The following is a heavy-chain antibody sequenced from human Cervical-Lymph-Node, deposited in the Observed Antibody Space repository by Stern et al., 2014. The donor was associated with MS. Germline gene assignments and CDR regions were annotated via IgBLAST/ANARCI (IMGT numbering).Heavy chain of an antibody. V-gene: IGHV2-70*01. J-gene: IGHJ4*02. D-gene: IGHD6-19*01. CDR2: IDWDDDK. CDR3: ARIRWGAVAPHFDY. Sequence: QVTLKESGPALVKPTQTLTLTCTFSGFSLSTSGMCVSWIRQPPGKALERLAFIDWDDDKYYSTSLKTRLTISKDTSKNQVVLTMTNMDPVDTATYYCARIRWGAVAPHFDYWGQGTLVTVSS. CDR1: GFSLSTSGMC.